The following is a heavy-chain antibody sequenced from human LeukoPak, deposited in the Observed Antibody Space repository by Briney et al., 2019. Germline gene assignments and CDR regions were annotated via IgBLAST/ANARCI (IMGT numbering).Heavy chain of an antibody. CDR3: AKDRRRYSSSWYGAYYFDY. V-gene: IGHV3-23*01. CDR1: GFTFSSYA. Sequence: PGGSLRLSCAASGFTFSSYAMSWVRQARGKGLEWVSAISGSGGSTYYADCVKGRFTISRDNSKNTVYVEMNSVRAEDTAVYYCAKDRRRYSSSWYGAYYFDYLGQGTLVTVSS. D-gene: IGHD6-13*01. J-gene: IGHJ4*02. CDR2: ISGSGGST.